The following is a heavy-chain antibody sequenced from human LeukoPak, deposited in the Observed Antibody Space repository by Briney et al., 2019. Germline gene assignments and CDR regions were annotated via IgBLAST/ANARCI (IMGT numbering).Heavy chain of an antibody. CDR2: IYTSGRT. D-gene: IGHD3-22*01. CDR1: GGSISSGSFY. CDR3: ARSRHDSSGYYADAFDI. V-gene: IGHV4-61*02. Sequence: SQTLSVTCTVSGGSISSGSFYWSWIRQPAGKGLEWIVRIYTSGRTNYNPSLKSRVTISVDTSKTQFSLKLSSVAAADTAVYYCARSRHDSSGYYADAFDIWGQGTMVTVSS. J-gene: IGHJ3*02.